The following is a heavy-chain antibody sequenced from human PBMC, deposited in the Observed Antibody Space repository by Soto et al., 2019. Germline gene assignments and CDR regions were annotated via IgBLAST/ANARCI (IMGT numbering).Heavy chain of an antibody. D-gene: IGHD3-10*01. CDR2: INPNSGGT. Sequence: QVQLVQSGAEVKKPGASVKVSCKASGYTFTGYYMHWVRQAPGQGLEWMGWINPNSGGTNYAQKFQGWVTMTRDTSISTAYMELSRLRSDDTAVYYCARGSLHYYGSGSYYYSYYGMDVWGQGTTVTVSS. CDR1: GYTFTGYY. V-gene: IGHV1-2*04. CDR3: ARGSLHYYGSGSYYYSYYGMDV. J-gene: IGHJ6*02.